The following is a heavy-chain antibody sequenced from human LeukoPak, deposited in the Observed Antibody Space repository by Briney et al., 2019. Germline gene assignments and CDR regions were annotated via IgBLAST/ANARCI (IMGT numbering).Heavy chain of an antibody. CDR3: ARGSSSWYFDY. V-gene: IGHV4-59*01. D-gene: IGHD6-13*01. J-gene: IGHJ4*02. CDR1: GGSISSYF. Sequence: SETLSLTCTVSGGSISSYFWTWIRQPPGRGLGWIGSIYYSGSTNYNPSLKSRVTISVDTSKNQFSLKLSSVTAADTAVYYCARGSSSWYFDYWGQGTLVTVSS. CDR2: IYYSGST.